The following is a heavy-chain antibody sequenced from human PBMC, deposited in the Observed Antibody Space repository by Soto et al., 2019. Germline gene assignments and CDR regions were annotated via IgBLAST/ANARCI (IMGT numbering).Heavy chain of an antibody. CDR3: ARQAAAVATVPLLYFDP. CDR1: GYSFPGSW. CDR2: IFPDNSNT. J-gene: IGHJ5*02. V-gene: IGHV5-51*01. D-gene: IGHD1-1*01. Sequence: EVQLVQSGAEVKKPGESLKISCKASGYSFPGSWIGWVRQMPGKVLEGLGIIFPDNSNTRYNPSSQGQATISADKSISTAYLQWSSLKASDTAIYYCARQAAAVATVPLLYFDPWGQGTLVTVSS.